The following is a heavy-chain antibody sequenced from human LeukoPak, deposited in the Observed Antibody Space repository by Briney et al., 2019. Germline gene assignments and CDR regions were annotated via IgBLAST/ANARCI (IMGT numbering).Heavy chain of an antibody. CDR2: ISGNGGST. J-gene: IGHJ6*02. CDR1: GFTLSTYA. CDR3: ARATQGSWGMDV. V-gene: IGHV3-64*04. D-gene: IGHD3-10*01. Sequence: AGGSLRLSCSASGFTLSTYAMHWVRQAPGKGLEHVSVISGNGGSTYYADSVKGRFTISRDTSKNTLYLQMNSLRAEDTAVYYCARATQGSWGMDVWGQGTTVTVSS.